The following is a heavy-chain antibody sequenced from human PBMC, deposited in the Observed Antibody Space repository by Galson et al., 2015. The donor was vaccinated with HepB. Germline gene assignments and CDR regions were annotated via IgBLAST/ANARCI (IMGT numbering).Heavy chain of an antibody. J-gene: IGHJ3*02. Sequence: SLRLSCAASGFTFSSHWMHWVRRAPGKGLVWVSRINSYGSTTNYADSVKGRFTISRDNAKNTLFLQTNSLRAEDTAVYYCATDYSSGWYLGAFDIWGHGTRVTVSS. CDR3: ATDYSSGWYLGAFDI. CDR1: GFTFSSHW. D-gene: IGHD6-19*01. CDR2: INSYGSTT. V-gene: IGHV3-74*01.